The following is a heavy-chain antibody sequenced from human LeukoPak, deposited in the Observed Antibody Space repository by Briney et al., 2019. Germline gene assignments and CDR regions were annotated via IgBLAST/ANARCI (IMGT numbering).Heavy chain of an antibody. CDR2: IHNSGRT. Sequence: SETLSLTCSVSGGSVSSYYWSWIRQSTGKGLEWIGYIHNSGRTDYNPSLKSRVTGFVDTSKNQVSLRLSSVTAADTAVYYCARHGTISSESYFDYWGQGALVTVSS. CDR3: ARHGTISSESYFDY. J-gene: IGHJ4*02. V-gene: IGHV4-59*08. D-gene: IGHD1-14*01. CDR1: GGSVSSYY.